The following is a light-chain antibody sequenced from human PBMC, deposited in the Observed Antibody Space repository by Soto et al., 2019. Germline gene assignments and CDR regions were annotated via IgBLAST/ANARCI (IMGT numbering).Light chain of an antibody. CDR3: QQSYSTPPS. V-gene: IGKV1-39*01. CDR2: AAS. J-gene: IGKJ3*01. CDR1: QSISSY. Sequence: DIQMTQSPSSLSASAGDRVTITCRASQSISSYLNWYQQKPGKAPKLPIYAASSLQSGVPSRFSGSGSGTDFTLTISSLQPEDFATYYCQQSYSTPPSLGPGTKVDIK.